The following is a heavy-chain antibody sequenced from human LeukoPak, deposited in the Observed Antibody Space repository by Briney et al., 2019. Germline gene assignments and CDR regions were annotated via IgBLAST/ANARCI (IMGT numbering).Heavy chain of an antibody. Sequence: LSLTCAVYGGSFSDYYWSWIRQPPGKGLEWVSSISSSSSYIYYADSVKGRFTISRDNAKNSLYLQMNSLRAEDTAVYYCARDTTGTDGGDYWGQGTLVTVSS. CDR2: ISSSSSYI. CDR3: ARDTTGTDGGDY. J-gene: IGHJ4*02. CDR1: GGSFSDYY. V-gene: IGHV3-11*06. D-gene: IGHD1-1*01.